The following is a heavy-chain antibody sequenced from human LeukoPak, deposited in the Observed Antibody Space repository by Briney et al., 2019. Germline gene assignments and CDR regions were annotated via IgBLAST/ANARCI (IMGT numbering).Heavy chain of an antibody. D-gene: IGHD3-22*01. Sequence: PSETLSLTCTVSGGSISSYYWGWIRQPPGKGLEWIGEINHSGSTNYNPSLKSRVTISVDTSKNQFSLKLSSVTAADTAVYYCARGRNYYDSSGYYPNNDYWGQGTLVTVSS. J-gene: IGHJ4*02. CDR1: GGSISSYY. CDR2: INHSGST. V-gene: IGHV4-34*01. CDR3: ARGRNYYDSSGYYPNNDY.